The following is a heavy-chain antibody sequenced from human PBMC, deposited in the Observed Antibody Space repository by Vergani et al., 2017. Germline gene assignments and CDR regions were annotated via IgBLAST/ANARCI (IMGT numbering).Heavy chain of an antibody. J-gene: IGHJ5*02. CDR1: GYTFTTYD. V-gene: IGHV1-8*01. Sequence: QVQLVQSGAEVKKPGASVKVSCKASGYTFTTYDINWVRQATGQGLEWMGWMNPNSGNTGYAQKFQGRVTMTRKTSITTAYMELSSLRSDDTAVYYCARGGYYDSSGYYYPGPWGQGTLVTVSS. CDR2: MNPNSGNT. D-gene: IGHD3-22*01. CDR3: ARGGYYDSSGYYYPGP.